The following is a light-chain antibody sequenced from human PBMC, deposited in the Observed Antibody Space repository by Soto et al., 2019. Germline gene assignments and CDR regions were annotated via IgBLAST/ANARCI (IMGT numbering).Light chain of an antibody. Sequence: NFMLTQPHSVSESPGKTVTISCTRSSGSIASNYVQWYQQRPGSAPTTVIYEDKQRPSGVPDRFSGSIDTSSNSASLTISGLKPEDEADYYCQSYDNTFVGVFGGGTKVTVL. CDR1: SGSIASNY. CDR3: QSYDNTFVGV. J-gene: IGLJ3*02. V-gene: IGLV6-57*03. CDR2: EDK.